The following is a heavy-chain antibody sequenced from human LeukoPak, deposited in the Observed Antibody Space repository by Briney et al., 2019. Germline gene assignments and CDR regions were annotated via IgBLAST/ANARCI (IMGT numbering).Heavy chain of an antibody. CDR2: IYSGGTT. Sequence: PGGSLRLSCGASVFTVSRNYMSWVRQAPGKGLEWVSVIYSGGTTFYADSVKGRFTISRDNSKNTLYLQMNSLSAEDTAVYYCTIVRQGANYYYYMDVWGKGTTVTVSS. CDR1: VFTVSRNY. J-gene: IGHJ6*03. CDR3: TIVRQGANYYYYMDV. D-gene: IGHD5-24*01. V-gene: IGHV3-53*01.